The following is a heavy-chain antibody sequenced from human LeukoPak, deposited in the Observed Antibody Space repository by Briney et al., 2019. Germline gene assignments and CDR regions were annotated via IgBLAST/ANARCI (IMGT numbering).Heavy chain of an antibody. V-gene: IGHV4-30-4*07. CDR1: GGSFSSGGYS. J-gene: IGHJ5*02. CDR2: IYYTGNT. Sequence: SGTLSLTCAVYGGSFSSGGYSWSWIRQPPGKAMEFIVYIYYTGNTYFNPSLKSRVTISVDTSKNQFSLKLSSVTAADTAVYYCARVLAAAGNNWFDPWGQGTLVTVSS. D-gene: IGHD6-13*01. CDR3: ARVLAAAGNNWFDP.